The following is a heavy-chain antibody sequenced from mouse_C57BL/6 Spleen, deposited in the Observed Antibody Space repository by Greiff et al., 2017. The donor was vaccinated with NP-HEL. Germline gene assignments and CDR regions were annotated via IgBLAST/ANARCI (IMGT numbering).Heavy chain of an antibody. D-gene: IGHD1-1*01. CDR3: ARLLHYYGSRGYFDY. J-gene: IGHJ2*01. Sequence: QVQLKQPGAELVKPGASVKMSCKASGYTFTSYWITWVKQRPGQGLEWIGDIYPGSGSTNYNEKFKSKATLTVDTSSSTAYMQLSSLTSEDSAVYYCARLLHYYGSRGYFDYWGQGTTLTVSS. CDR1: GYTFTSYW. CDR2: IYPGSGST. V-gene: IGHV1-55*01.